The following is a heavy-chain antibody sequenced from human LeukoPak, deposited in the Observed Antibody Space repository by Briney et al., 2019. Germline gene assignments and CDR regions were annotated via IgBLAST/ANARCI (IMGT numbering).Heavy chain of an antibody. V-gene: IGHV4-39*07. Sequence: PSETLSLTCSVSGGSISSSSYNWAWIRQPPGKGLEWIGNIDYIGGTYYNPSLKSRVTISVDTSKNQFSLKLSSVTAADTAVYYCARDEIGITFGGVIVDAFDIWGQGTMVTVSS. CDR1: GGSISSSSYN. J-gene: IGHJ3*02. D-gene: IGHD3-16*02. CDR3: ARDEIGITFGGVIVDAFDI. CDR2: IDYIGGT.